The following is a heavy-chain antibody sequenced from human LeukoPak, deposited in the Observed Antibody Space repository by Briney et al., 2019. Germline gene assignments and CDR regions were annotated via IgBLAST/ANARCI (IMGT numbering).Heavy chain of an antibody. D-gene: IGHD2-15*01. CDR1: GFTFGDYA. Sequence: PGGSLRLSCTASGFTFGDYAMSWFRQPPGKGLEWVSGISGSGSSTYYADSVKGQFTISRDNSKNTLFLQMNSLRAEDTALHYCAKGISRYCSGGTCYFDYWGQGTLVTVSS. CDR3: AKGISRYCSGGTCYFDY. J-gene: IGHJ4*02. CDR2: ISGSGSST. V-gene: IGHV3-23*01.